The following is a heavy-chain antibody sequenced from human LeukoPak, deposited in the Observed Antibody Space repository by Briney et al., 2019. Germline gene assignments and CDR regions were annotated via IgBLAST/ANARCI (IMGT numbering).Heavy chain of an antibody. CDR3: AKRPSDYGDYVSYFDY. Sequence: GSLRLSCAAPGLSFISYGMQWVRQAPGKGLEWVGVISDDGRRKDYADSVKGRFTISRDNSKDTLYLQMNSLRAEDTAVYYCAKRPSDYGDYVSYFDYWGQGTLVTVSS. J-gene: IGHJ4*02. CDR1: GLSFISYG. V-gene: IGHV3-30*18. D-gene: IGHD4-17*01. CDR2: ISDDGRRK.